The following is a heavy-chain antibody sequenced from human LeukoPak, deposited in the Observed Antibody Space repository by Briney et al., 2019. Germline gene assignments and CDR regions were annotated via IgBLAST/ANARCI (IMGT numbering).Heavy chain of an antibody. CDR2: IYHSGGT. J-gene: IGHJ3*02. Sequence: SETLSLTCTVSGYSLSRGYYWGWIRQSPGKGLEWIGSIYHSGGTFYNPSLKSRVTISVDTSKNQFSLKLSSVTAADAAVYYCARDEDLAFDIWGQGTMVTVSS. CDR3: ARDEDLAFDI. CDR1: GYSLSRGYY. V-gene: IGHV4-38-2*02.